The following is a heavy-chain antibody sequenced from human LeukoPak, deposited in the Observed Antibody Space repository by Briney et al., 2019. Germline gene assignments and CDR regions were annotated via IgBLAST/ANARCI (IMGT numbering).Heavy chain of an antibody. V-gene: IGHV1-69*13. D-gene: IGHD5-12*01. Sequence: SVKVSCKASGDSFSTYVISWVRQAPGQGLEWMGGVIPMVGTANIAQKFQGRVTITADESTSTAYMEVSSLRSDDTAVYYCARGTDDYIVATTSFEYWGQGTLVTVSS. CDR3: ARGTDDYIVATTSFEY. CDR2: VIPMVGTA. J-gene: IGHJ4*02. CDR1: GDSFSTYV.